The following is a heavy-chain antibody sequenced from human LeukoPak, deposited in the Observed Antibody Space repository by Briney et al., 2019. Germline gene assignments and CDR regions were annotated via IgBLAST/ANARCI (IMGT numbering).Heavy chain of an antibody. D-gene: IGHD3-22*01. CDR1: GFTVSSNY. J-gene: IGHJ6*02. CDR2: IYSGGST. V-gene: IGHV3-53*01. Sequence: GGSLRLSCAASGFTVSSNYMSWVRQAPGKGLEWVSVIYSGGSTYYADSVKGRFTISRDNSKNTLYLQMNSLRAEDTAVYYCAKALDSSGYYDAASWSWGSIFNNYYYYGMDVWGQGTTVTVSS. CDR3: AKALDSSGYYDAASWSWGSIFNNYYYYGMDV.